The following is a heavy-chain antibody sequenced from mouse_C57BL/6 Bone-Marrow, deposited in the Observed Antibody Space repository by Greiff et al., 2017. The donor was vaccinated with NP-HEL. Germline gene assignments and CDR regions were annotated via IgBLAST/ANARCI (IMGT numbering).Heavy chain of an antibody. J-gene: IGHJ4*01. D-gene: IGHD1-1*01. CDR1: GYSITSGYY. CDR3: ARGVITTVVATRGYAMDY. V-gene: IGHV3-6*01. CDR2: ISYDGSN. Sequence: EVQLQESGPGLVKPSQSLSLTCSVTGYSITSGYYWNWIRQFPGNKLEWMGYISYDGSNNYNPSLKNRISITRDTSKNQFLLKLNSVTTEDTATYYCARGVITTVVATRGYAMDYWGQGTSVTVSS.